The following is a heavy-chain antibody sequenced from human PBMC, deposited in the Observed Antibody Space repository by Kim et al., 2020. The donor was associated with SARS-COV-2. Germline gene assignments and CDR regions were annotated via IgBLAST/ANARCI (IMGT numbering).Heavy chain of an antibody. J-gene: IGHJ3*02. CDR1: GYTFTGYY. V-gene: IGHV1-2*04. Sequence: ASVKVSCKASGYTFTGYYMHWVRQAPGQGLEWMGWINPNSGGTNYAQKFQGWVTMTRDTSISTAYMELSRLRSDDTAVYYCASGYYDSSGYYSPHDAFDIWGQGKMITVSS. CDR3: ASGYYDSSGYYSPHDAFDI. D-gene: IGHD3-22*01. CDR2: INPNSGGT.